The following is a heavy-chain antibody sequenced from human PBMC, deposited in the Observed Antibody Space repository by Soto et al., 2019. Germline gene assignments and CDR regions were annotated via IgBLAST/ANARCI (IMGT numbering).Heavy chain of an antibody. CDR1: GGRLTCYD. CDR2: IIPIFGTA. J-gene: IGHJ6*02. V-gene: IGHV1-69*13. Sequence: SVEVGYKASGGRLTCYDISRVRQAIGEGLEWMGGIIPIFGTANYAQKFQGRVTITADESTSTAYMELSSLRCEDTAVYYCARGTVPRRDYNYYYGMDVWGQGTTVTVSS. CDR3: ARGTVPRRDYNYYYGMDV. D-gene: IGHD2-2*01.